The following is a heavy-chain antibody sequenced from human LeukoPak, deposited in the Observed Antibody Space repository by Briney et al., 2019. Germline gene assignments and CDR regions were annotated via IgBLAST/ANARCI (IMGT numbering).Heavy chain of an antibody. CDR2: IYSGGST. Sequence: ETLSLTCAVYGGSFSGYYWSWVRQAPGQGQEWVSVIYSGGSTYYADSVKGRFTISRDNSKNTLYLQMNSLRAEDTAVYYCARDHPYCSGGSCYLLDWGQGTLVTVSS. CDR1: GGSFSGYY. V-gene: IGHV3-53*01. D-gene: IGHD2-15*01. CDR3: ARDHPYCSGGSCYLLD. J-gene: IGHJ4*02.